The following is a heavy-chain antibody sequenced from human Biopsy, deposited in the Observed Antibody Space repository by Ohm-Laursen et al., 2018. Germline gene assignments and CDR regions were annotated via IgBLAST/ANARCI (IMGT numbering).Heavy chain of an antibody. Sequence: GTLSLACPVSGGSISSSTTYYWAWLRPPPGKGLEWIGSIYNTETTFYNPSLKSRVTISVDTSTNQFSLKVSSVTAADTALYFCARHPTGFWFDPWGHGTLVTVSS. CDR2: IYNTETT. J-gene: IGHJ5*02. CDR1: GGSISSSTTYY. CDR3: ARHPTGFWFDP. V-gene: IGHV4-39*01.